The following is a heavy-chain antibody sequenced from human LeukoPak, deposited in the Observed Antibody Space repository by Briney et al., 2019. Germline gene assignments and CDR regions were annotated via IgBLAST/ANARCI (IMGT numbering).Heavy chain of an antibody. D-gene: IGHD2-15*01. Sequence: GGSLRLSCAASGFTFSSYGMHWVRQAPGKGLEWVAFIRYDGSNKYYADSVKGRFTISRDNAKNSLYLQMNSLRAEDTAVYYCARAYCSGGSCYLYYFDYWGQGTLVTVSS. V-gene: IGHV3-30*02. CDR1: GFTFSSYG. CDR2: IRYDGSNK. CDR3: ARAYCSGGSCYLYYFDY. J-gene: IGHJ4*02.